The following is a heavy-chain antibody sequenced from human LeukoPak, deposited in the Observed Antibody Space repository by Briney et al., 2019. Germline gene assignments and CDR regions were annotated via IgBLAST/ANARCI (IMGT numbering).Heavy chain of an antibody. Sequence: PGGSLRLSCAASGFSFSSILMSWVRQAPGKGLEWVANIKEDGSEKKYVASVRGRFTISRDNAENSLYLQMNSLRAEDTAVYYCVKYYYTSGNYQGFDYWGQGTLVAVSS. CDR3: VKYYYTSGNYQGFDY. J-gene: IGHJ4*02. D-gene: IGHD3-10*01. V-gene: IGHV3-7*02. CDR2: IKEDGSEK. CDR1: GFSFSSIL.